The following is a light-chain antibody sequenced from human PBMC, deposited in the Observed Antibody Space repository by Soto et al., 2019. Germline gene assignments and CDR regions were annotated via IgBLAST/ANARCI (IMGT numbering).Light chain of an antibody. CDR2: AAS. CDR3: QKYNTVPWA. Sequence: DIQMTQSPSSLSASVGDRVTITCRASQDIKEYVAWYQQKPGKVPKLLIFAASTLQSGVPSRFSGSGSGTDFTLTIGSLQPEDVATYYCQKYNTVPWAFGQGPKVEIK. J-gene: IGKJ1*01. CDR1: QDIKEY. V-gene: IGKV1-27*01.